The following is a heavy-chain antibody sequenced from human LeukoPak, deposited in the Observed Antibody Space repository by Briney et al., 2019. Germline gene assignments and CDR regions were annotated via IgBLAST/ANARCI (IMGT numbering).Heavy chain of an antibody. CDR3: AKDVGWNYPYYFDY. V-gene: IGHV3-30*18. CDR2: ISYDGSNK. CDR1: GFTFSSYG. J-gene: IGHJ4*02. D-gene: IGHD1-7*01. Sequence: GGSLRLSCAASGFTFSSYGMHWVRQAPGKGLEWVAVISYDGSNKYYADSVKGRFTTSRDNSKNTLYLQMNSLRAEDTAVYYCAKDVGWNYPYYFDYWGQGTLVTVSS.